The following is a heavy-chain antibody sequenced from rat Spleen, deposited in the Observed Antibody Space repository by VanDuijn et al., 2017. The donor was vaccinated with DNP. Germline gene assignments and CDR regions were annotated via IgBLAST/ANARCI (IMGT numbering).Heavy chain of an antibody. CDR1: GFTFSNYG. J-gene: IGHJ2*01. CDR3: TTARYYFDY. V-gene: IGHV5-27*01. CDR2: ISTSGGST. Sequence: EVQLVESGGGLVQPGRSLKLSCADSGFTFSNYGMAWVRQAPKQGLEWVATISTSGGSTYYRDSVKGRFTISRDKAKSTLYLQMDSLRSADTATYDCTTARYYFDYWGQGVMVTVS.